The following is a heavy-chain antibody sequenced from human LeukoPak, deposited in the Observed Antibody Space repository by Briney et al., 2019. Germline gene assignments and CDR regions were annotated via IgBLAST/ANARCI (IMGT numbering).Heavy chain of an antibody. CDR3: ARRAYSSGSFDY. Sequence: SGGSLRLSCAASGFTFSSYAMSWVRQAPGKGLEWVSAISGSGGSTYYADSVKGRFTISRDNSKNTLYLQMNSLRAEDTAVYYCARRAYSSGSFDYWGQGTLVTVSS. D-gene: IGHD6-19*01. CDR1: GFTFSSYA. J-gene: IGHJ4*02. V-gene: IGHV3-23*01. CDR2: ISGSGGST.